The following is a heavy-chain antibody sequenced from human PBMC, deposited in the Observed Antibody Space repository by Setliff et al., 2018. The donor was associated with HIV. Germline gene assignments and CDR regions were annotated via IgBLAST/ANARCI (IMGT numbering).Heavy chain of an antibody. D-gene: IGHD5-12*01. Sequence: GVSLKISCKGSGYSFTTYWIGWVRQMPGKGLEWMGIIYPSDSDIRYSPSFQGQVTISADKSTDTAYLQWSSLKASDTAMYYCARRKGGGYNLYYFDFWGQGTLVTVSS. J-gene: IGHJ4*02. CDR2: IYPSDSDI. CDR1: GYSFTTYW. V-gene: IGHV5-51*01. CDR3: ARRKGGGYNLYYFDF.